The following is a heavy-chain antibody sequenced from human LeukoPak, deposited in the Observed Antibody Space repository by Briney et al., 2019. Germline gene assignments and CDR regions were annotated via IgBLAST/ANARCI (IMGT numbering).Heavy chain of an antibody. V-gene: IGHV3-48*03. CDR2: ISESGSPI. J-gene: IGHJ4*02. Sequence: GGSLRLSCVASGFTFSSYEMNWVRQAPGKGLEWVSYISESGSPIYNADSVKGRFTISRDNSKNSLYLQMNSLRAEDTAVYYCARDYYDSSGYYIRGGDYWGQGTLVTVSS. CDR3: ARDYYDSSGYYIRGGDY. CDR1: GFTFSSYE. D-gene: IGHD3-22*01.